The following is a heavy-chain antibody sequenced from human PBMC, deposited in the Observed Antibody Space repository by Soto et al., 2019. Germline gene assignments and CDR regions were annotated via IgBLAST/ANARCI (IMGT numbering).Heavy chain of an antibody. V-gene: IGHV1-3*01. Sequence: AASVKVSCKASGYTFTSYAMHWVRQAPGQRLEWMGWINAGNGNTKYSQKFQGRVTITRDTSASTAYMELSSLRSEDTAVYYCARAQGSSSWYHLRWFDPWGQGTLVTVSS. J-gene: IGHJ5*02. CDR2: INAGNGNT. CDR3: ARAQGSSSWYHLRWFDP. D-gene: IGHD6-13*01. CDR1: GYTFTSYA.